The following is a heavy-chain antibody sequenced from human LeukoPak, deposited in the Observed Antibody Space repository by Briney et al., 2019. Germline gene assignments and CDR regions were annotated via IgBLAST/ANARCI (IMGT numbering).Heavy chain of an antibody. V-gene: IGHV3-66*01. Sequence: GGSLRLSCAASGFTFSSYVMSWVRQAPGRGLEWVSLIYSGGMTYYADSVRGRFTISRDISKNTLYLQMNTLRVEDTAVYYCARALRESYSGYGVYFDYWGLGTLVTVSS. CDR3: ARALRESYSGYGVYFDY. J-gene: IGHJ4*02. CDR2: IYSGGMT. CDR1: GFTFSSYV. D-gene: IGHD5-12*01.